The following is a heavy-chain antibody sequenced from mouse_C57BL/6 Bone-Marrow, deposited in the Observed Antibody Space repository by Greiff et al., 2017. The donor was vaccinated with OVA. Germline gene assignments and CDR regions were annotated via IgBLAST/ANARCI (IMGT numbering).Heavy chain of an antibody. CDR3: ARHEDGYCASYFDY. J-gene: IGHJ2*01. V-gene: IGHV1-82*01. D-gene: IGHD2-3*01. CDR2: IYPGDGDT. Sequence: VKLMESGPELVKPGASVKISCKASGYAFSSSWMNWVKQRPGKGLEWIGRIYPGDGDTNYNGKFKGKATLTADKSSSTAYMQLSSLTSEDSAVYFGARHEDGYCASYFDYWGQGTTLTVSS. CDR1: GYAFSSSW.